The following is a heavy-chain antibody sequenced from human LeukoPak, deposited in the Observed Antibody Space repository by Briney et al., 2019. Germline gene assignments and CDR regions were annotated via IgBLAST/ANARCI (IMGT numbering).Heavy chain of an antibody. CDR1: GGSISSYY. J-gene: IGHJ4*02. CDR3: ASSGGYYFDY. Sequence: SETLSLTCTVSGGSISSYYWSWIRQPPGKGLEWIGYMYYSGSTNYNPSPKSRVTISVDTSKNQFSLKLSPVTAADTAVYYCASSGGYYFDYWGQGTLVTVSS. CDR2: MYYSGST. V-gene: IGHV4-59*01.